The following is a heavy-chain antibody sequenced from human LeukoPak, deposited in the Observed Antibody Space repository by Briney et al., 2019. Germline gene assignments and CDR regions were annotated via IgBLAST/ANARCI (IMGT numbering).Heavy chain of an antibody. CDR3: ARGMATGPNDY. CDR1: GYSFTTHW. J-gene: IGHJ4*02. V-gene: IGHV5-51*01. Sequence: GESLQISCKASGYSFTTHWIGWVRQMPGKGLEWMGIIYPGDSDTRYSPSFQGHVTISADKSISTAYLQWSSLKASDTAMYYCARGMATGPNDYWGQGTLVTVSS. CDR2: IYPGDSDT. D-gene: IGHD5-24*01.